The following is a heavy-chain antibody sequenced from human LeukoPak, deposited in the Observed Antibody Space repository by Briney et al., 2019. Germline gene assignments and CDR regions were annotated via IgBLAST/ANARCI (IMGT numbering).Heavy chain of an antibody. CDR1: GFTINSDA. CDR2: SSGGNT. Sequence: TGVSLTLSCVASGFTINSDALTWVRQAPGKGLVWLSTSSGGNTYYRHSVRGRFTISRDDSENVLYLQMNSLRAEDTAMYYCAKRRSRNTGPFESWGQGTLVTVSP. D-gene: IGHD5-18*01. J-gene: IGHJ4*02. CDR3: AKRRSRNTGPFES. V-gene: IGHV3-23*01.